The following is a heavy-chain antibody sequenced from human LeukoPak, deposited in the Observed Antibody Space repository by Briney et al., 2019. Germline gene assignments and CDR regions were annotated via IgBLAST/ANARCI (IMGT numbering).Heavy chain of an antibody. Sequence: PSEILSLTCAVYGGSLSGYYWSWIRQPPGKGLEWIGEINHSGSTNYNPSLKSRVTISVDTSKNQFSLKLSSVTAADTAVYYCASLSDAFDIWGQGTMVTVSS. CDR3: ASLSDAFDI. V-gene: IGHV4-34*01. CDR2: INHSGST. CDR1: GGSLSGYY. J-gene: IGHJ3*02.